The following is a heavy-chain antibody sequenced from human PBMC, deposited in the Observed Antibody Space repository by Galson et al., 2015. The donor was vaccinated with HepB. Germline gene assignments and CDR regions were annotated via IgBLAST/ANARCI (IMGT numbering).Heavy chain of an antibody. CDR2: IKSDGETA. Sequence: SLRLSCAASGFTFSNFWMHWVRQAPGKGLVWVSRIKSDGETADYADSVKGRFTISRDNAKNTLSLQMESLRAEDTAVYYCARGDYCGGDCYYFDYWGQGTLVTVSS. CDR3: ARGDYCGGDCYYFDY. J-gene: IGHJ4*02. CDR1: GFTFSNFW. V-gene: IGHV3-74*01. D-gene: IGHD2-21*02.